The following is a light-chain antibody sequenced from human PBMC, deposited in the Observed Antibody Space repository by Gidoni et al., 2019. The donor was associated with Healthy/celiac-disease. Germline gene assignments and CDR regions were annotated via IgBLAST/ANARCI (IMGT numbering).Light chain of an antibody. J-gene: IGKJ2*01. CDR2: DAS. CDR3: QQRSNWPPMYT. CDR1: QSVSIY. Sequence: EIVWTQTTATLSLSPGERATLPCRASQSVSIYLAWYQQNPGQAPRLLIYDASNRATGIPARFSGSGSGTDFTLTISSLEPEDFAVYYCQQRSNWPPMYTFGQGTKLEIK. V-gene: IGKV3-11*01.